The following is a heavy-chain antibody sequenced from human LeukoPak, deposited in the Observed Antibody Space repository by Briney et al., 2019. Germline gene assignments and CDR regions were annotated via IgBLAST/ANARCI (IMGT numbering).Heavy chain of an antibody. CDR3: ARDLFYYDTTGYLDY. Sequence: GGSLRPSCAASGFTVTRNYMSWVRQAPGKGLEWVSVIYSGGSTYYADSVKGRFTISRDISINTLFLQMNRLIPEDTAVYYCARDLFYYDTTGYLDYWGQGTLVTVSS. CDR2: IYSGGST. D-gene: IGHD3-22*01. J-gene: IGHJ4*02. CDR1: GFTVTRNY. V-gene: IGHV3-66*02.